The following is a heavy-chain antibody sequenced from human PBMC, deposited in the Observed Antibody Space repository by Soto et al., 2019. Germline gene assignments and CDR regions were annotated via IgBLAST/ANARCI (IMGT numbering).Heavy chain of an antibody. CDR1: GYSFTSYW. CDR2: IYPGDSDT. CDR3: ARTYHYDSSGYYYYYYGMDV. V-gene: IGHV5-51*01. J-gene: IGHJ6*02. Sequence: GESLKISCNGSGYSFTSYWIGWVRQVPGKGLEWMGIIYPGDSDTRYSPSFQGQVTISADKSISTAYLQWSSLKASDTAMYYCARTYHYDSSGYYYYYYGMDVWGQGTTVTVSS. D-gene: IGHD3-22*01.